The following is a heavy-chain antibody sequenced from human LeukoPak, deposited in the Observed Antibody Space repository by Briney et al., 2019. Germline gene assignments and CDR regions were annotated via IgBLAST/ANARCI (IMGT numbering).Heavy chain of an antibody. J-gene: IGHJ4*02. D-gene: IGHD3-10*01. CDR3: AKDLGISGWSFDY. Sequence: AGGSLRLSCAVSGFTFSTYAMSWVRQAPGKGLEWVSAISGSGGSTYYADSVKGRFTISRDNSKNTLYLQMNSLRAEDTAVYYCAKDLGISGWSFDYWGQGTLVTVSS. V-gene: IGHV3-23*01. CDR1: GFTFSTYA. CDR2: ISGSGGST.